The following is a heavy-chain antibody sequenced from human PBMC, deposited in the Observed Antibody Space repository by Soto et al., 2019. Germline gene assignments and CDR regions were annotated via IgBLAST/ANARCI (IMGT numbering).Heavy chain of an antibody. CDR3: ARRPLIRNGAY. CDR2: IYSSGST. V-gene: IGHV3-53*01. J-gene: IGHJ4*02. D-gene: IGHD2-8*01. Sequence: EVQLVESGGGLIQPGGSLRLSCAASAFTVSSNDMSWVRQAPGKGLEWVSLIYSSGSTHYADSVKGRFTISRDNSKNTVHLQMNSLRAEDTAVYYCARRPLIRNGAYWGQGTLVTVSS. CDR1: AFTVSSND.